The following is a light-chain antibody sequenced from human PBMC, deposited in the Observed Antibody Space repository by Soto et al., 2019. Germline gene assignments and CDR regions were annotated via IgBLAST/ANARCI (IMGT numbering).Light chain of an antibody. CDR3: QQRSNWPIT. CDR2: DAS. V-gene: IGKV3D-20*02. Sequence: EIVMTQSPATLSVSPGERATLSCRASQSVSSNLAWYQQKPGQAPRLLIYDASSRATGIPDRFSGSGSGTDFTLTISRLEPEDFAVYYCQQRSNWPITFGQGTRLEIK. CDR1: QSVSSN. J-gene: IGKJ5*01.